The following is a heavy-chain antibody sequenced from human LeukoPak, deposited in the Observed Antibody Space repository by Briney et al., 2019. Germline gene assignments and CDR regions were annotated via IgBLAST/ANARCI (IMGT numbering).Heavy chain of an antibody. CDR3: ARETSQKGAHYMDV. D-gene: IGHD3-16*01. CDR2: IYYSVRT. J-gene: IGHJ6*03. V-gene: IGHV4-59*11. CDR1: GASISSHY. Sequence: PSETLSLTCSVSGASISSHYWSWIRQPPGKGLEWIGYIYYSVRTNYNPSLKSRVTISVDMPNNQFSLKLTSVTAADTAVYYCARETSQKGAHYMDVWGKGTTVTISS.